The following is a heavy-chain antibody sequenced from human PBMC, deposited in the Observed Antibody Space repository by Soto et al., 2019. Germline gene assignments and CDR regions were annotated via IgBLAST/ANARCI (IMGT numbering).Heavy chain of an antibody. Sequence: QVQLVQSGAEVKKPGSSVKVSCNASGGTFSNYAISWVRQAPGQGLEWMGGITPFFGTANYAQKFQGRVTITADESMSXAYMELSRRRSEDTAVYYCAQTLGLAVAGPGRFDLWGRGTLVTVSS. CDR3: AQTLGLAVAGPGRFDL. J-gene: IGHJ2*01. V-gene: IGHV1-69*12. CDR1: GGTFSNYA. CDR2: ITPFFGTA. D-gene: IGHD6-19*01.